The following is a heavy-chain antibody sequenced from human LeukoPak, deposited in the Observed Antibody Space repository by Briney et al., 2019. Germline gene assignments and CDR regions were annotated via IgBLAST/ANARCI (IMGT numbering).Heavy chain of an antibody. J-gene: IGHJ4*02. Sequence: KPGGSLRLSCAASGFTFSEYYMSWIRQAPGKGLEWVADISSTADIASYADFVLGRFTISRDNGDDSLSLQLNSLRAEDTAVYYCARETVAGTFDYWSQGTLVTVSS. CDR1: GFTFSEYY. D-gene: IGHD6-19*01. CDR2: ISSTADIA. V-gene: IGHV3-11*01. CDR3: ARETVAGTFDY.